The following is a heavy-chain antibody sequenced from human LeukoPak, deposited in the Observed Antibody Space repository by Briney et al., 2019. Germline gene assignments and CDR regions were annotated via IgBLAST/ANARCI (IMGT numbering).Heavy chain of an antibody. J-gene: IGHJ4*02. Sequence: SETLLITCAAYAGSISGYYWISIRHHPGKRLVWFGEINHSGSTNYNPSLKSRVTISVDTSKNQFSLKLSSVTAADTAVYYCARGSIVATLNFDYWGQGTLVTVSS. CDR3: ARGSIVATLNFDY. CDR2: INHSGST. CDR1: AGSISGYY. V-gene: IGHV4-34*01. D-gene: IGHD5-12*01.